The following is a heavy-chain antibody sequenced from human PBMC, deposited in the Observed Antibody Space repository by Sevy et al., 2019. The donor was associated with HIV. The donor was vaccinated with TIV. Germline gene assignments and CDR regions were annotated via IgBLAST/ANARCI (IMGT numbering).Heavy chain of an antibody. Sequence: GGSLRLSCAASAFTFSSYSMNWVRQAPGKGLEWVSSISSSSSYIYYADSVKGRFTISRDNAKNSLYLQMNSLRAEDTAVYYCASDYCSGGSCYNDAFDIWGQGTMVTVSS. CDR1: AFTFSSYS. CDR3: ASDYCSGGSCYNDAFDI. V-gene: IGHV3-21*01. J-gene: IGHJ3*02. CDR2: ISSSSSYI. D-gene: IGHD2-15*01.